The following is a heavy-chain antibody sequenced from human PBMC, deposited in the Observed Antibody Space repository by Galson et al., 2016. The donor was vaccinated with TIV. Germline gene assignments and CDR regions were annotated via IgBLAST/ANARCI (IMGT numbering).Heavy chain of an antibody. J-gene: IGHJ3*02. D-gene: IGHD3-22*01. CDR3: AKEAGSGYYYVDAFDI. CDR1: GFTFSSYD. CDR2: ISYDGSNE. V-gene: IGHV3-30*18. Sequence: SLRLSCAASGFTFSSYDMHWVRQAPGKGLEWVAVISYDGSNENYADSVKGRFTVSRDNSENTLYMQMNSLRAEDTAVYYCAKEAGSGYYYVDAFDIWGQGTVLTVSS.